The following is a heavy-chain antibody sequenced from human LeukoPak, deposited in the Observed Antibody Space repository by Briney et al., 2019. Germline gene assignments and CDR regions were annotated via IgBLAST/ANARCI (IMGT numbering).Heavy chain of an antibody. CDR1: GFTFSSYE. J-gene: IGHJ4*02. CDR3: ARLRLGYCSGGSCYSFDY. D-gene: IGHD2-15*01. CDR2: ISSSSSYI. Sequence: GGSLRLSCAASGFTFSSYEMNWVRQAPGKGLEWVSSISSSSSYIYYADSVKGRFTISRDNAKNSLYLQMNSLRAEDTAVYYCARLRLGYCSGGSCYSFDYWGQGTLVTVSS. V-gene: IGHV3-21*01.